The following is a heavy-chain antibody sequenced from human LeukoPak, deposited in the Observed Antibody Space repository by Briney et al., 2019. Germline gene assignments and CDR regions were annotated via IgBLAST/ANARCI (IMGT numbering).Heavy chain of an antibody. Sequence: PGGSLSLSCAASGFTFDDYAMHWVRQAPGKGLEWVSGISWNSGSIGYADSVKGRFTISRDNAKNSLYLQMNSLRAEDTALYYCAKDGGGYSYGYFDYWGQGTLVTVSS. D-gene: IGHD5-18*01. CDR2: ISWNSGSI. CDR3: AKDGGGYSYGYFDY. CDR1: GFTFDDYA. V-gene: IGHV3-9*01. J-gene: IGHJ4*02.